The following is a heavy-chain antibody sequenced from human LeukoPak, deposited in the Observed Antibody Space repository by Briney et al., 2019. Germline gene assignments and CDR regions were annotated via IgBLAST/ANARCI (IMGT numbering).Heavy chain of an antibody. J-gene: IGHJ4*02. CDR2: IYNTGST. V-gene: IGHV4-59*01. D-gene: IGHD2/OR15-2a*01. CDR3: ATLGGTTTYFIDY. Sequence: SETLSLTCTVSGGSIRTCYWSWVRQPPGKGLEWIGYIYNTGSTNYNPSLKSRVTISIDTSKNQFSLKLSSVTAADTAVYYCATLGGTTTYFIDYWGQGTLVTVSS. CDR1: GGSIRTCY.